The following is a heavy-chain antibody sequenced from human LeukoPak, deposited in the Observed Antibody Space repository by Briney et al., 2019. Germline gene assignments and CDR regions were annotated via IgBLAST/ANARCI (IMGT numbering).Heavy chain of an antibody. D-gene: IGHD6-6*01. V-gene: IGHV1-69*13. Sequence: SVKVSCKASGGTFSSYAISWVRQAPGQGLEWMGGIIPIFGTANYAQKFQGRVSITADESTSTAYMELSSLRSEDTAMYYCARVDFASSSNVYFDYWGQGTLVTVSS. CDR2: IIPIFGTA. CDR3: ARVDFASSSNVYFDY. J-gene: IGHJ4*02. CDR1: GGTFSSYA.